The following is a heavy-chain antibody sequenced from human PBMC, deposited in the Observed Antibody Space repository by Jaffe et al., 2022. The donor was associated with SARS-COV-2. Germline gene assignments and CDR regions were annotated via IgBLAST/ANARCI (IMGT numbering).Heavy chain of an antibody. D-gene: IGHD6-6*01. Sequence: QVQLVQSGAEVEKPGASVKVSCKASGYTFTSFYIHWVRQAPGQGLEWMGIINPDGGSTTYAQKFQGRVTMTRDTSTSTVSMELNSLTSEDTAVYYCARARSADVWGQGTTVTVS. CDR2: INPDGGST. CDR1: GYTFTSFY. V-gene: IGHV1-46*01. J-gene: IGHJ6*02. CDR3: ARARSADV.